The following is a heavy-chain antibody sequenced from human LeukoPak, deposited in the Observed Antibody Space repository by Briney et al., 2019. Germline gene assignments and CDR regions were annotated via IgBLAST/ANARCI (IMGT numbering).Heavy chain of an antibody. Sequence: ASVKVSCKASGGTFSSYAISWVRQAPGQGLEWMGGIIPIFGTANYAQKFQGRVTITADESTSTAYMELSSPRSEDTAVYYCARGGGYDYGDYVFDYWGQGTLVTVSS. CDR1: GGTFSSYA. CDR2: IIPIFGTA. J-gene: IGHJ4*02. V-gene: IGHV1-69*01. D-gene: IGHD4-17*01. CDR3: ARGGGYDYGDYVFDY.